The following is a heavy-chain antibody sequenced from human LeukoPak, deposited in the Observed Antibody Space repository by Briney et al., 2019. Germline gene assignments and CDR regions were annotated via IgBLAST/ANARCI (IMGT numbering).Heavy chain of an antibody. J-gene: IGHJ6*02. CDR2: ISWNSGSI. CDR1: GFTFDDYA. D-gene: IGHD4-4*01. CDR3: AKDIYSNYYYYGMDV. Sequence: GGSLRLSCAASGFTFDDYAMHWVRQAPGKGLEWVSGISWNSGSIGYADSVKGRFTISRDNAKNSLYLQMNSLRAEDTALYYCAKDIYSNYYYYGMDVWGQGTTVTVSS. V-gene: IGHV3-9*01.